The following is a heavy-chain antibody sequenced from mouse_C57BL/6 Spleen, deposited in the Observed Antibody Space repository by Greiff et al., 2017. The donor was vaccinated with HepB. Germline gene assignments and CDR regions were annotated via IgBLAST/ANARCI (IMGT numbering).Heavy chain of an antibody. CDR2: IDPETGGT. CDR1: GYTFTDYE. V-gene: IGHV1-15*01. Sequence: QVQLQQSGAELVRPGASVTLSCKASGYTFTDYEMHWVKQTPVHGLEWIGAIDPETGGTAYNQKFKGKALLTADKSSSTAYMELRSLTSEDSAGYYCTRRGNYFDYWGQGTTLTVSS. CDR3: TRRGNYFDY. J-gene: IGHJ2*01.